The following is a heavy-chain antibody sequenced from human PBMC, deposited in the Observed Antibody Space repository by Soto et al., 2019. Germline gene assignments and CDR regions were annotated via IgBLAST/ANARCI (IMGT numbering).Heavy chain of an antibody. CDR3: ARGYDWFDP. CDR2: IHHSGSI. J-gene: IGHJ5*01. CDR1: GGSTSDSY. Sequence: QGQLQESGPGLVKPSETLSLTCSVSGGSTSDSYWSWIRQPPGKGLEWIAYIHHSGSIYYNPSLKSRATISIDTSKNHFSLNLASVTGADTAVYYCARGYDWFDPWGQGTLVTVSS. V-gene: IGHV4-59*01. D-gene: IGHD1-1*01.